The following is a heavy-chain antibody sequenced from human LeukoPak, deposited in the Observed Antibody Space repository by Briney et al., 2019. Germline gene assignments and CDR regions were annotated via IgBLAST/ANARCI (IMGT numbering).Heavy chain of an antibody. CDR1: GFTFSSYS. CDR2: ISSSSSYI. V-gene: IGHV3-21*04. D-gene: IGHD3-10*01. CDR3: ARLMYYYGSGSSYYFDY. J-gene: IGHJ4*02. Sequence: PGGSLRLSCAASGFTFSSYSMNWVRQAPGKGLEWVSSISSSSSYIYYADSVKGRFTISRDNAKNSLYLQMNSLRAEDTALYYCARLMYYYGSGSSYYFDYWGQGTLVTVSS.